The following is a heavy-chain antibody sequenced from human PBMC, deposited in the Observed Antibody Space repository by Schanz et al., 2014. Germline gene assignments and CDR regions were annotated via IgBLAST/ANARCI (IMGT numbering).Heavy chain of an antibody. CDR3: ARGIITMVRGGDVGAFDI. J-gene: IGHJ3*02. CDR2: ISYDGSSK. D-gene: IGHD3-10*01. V-gene: IGHV3-33*08. CDR1: GFTVSSNY. Sequence: VQLVESGGGLVQPGRSLRLSCAASGFTVSSNYMSWVRQAPGKGLEWVALISYDGSSKNHADSVQGRFTISRDNSKNALYLQMDSLRAEDTAVYYCARGIITMVRGGDVGAFDIWGQGTMVTVSS.